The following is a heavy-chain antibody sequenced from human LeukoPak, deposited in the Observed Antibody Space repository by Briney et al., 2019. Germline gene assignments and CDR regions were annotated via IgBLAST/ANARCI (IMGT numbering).Heavy chain of an antibody. J-gene: IGHJ5*02. CDR2: IKQDGSEK. CDR1: GFTFSSYW. D-gene: IGHD6-13*01. Sequence: GGSLRLSCAASGFTFSSYWMSWVRQAPGKGLEWVANIKQDGSEKYYVDSVKGRFTIPRDNAKNSLYLQMNSLRAEDTAVYYCARDKNMYSSSWNNWFDPWGQGTLVTVSS. CDR3: ARDKNMYSSSWNNWFDP. V-gene: IGHV3-7*01.